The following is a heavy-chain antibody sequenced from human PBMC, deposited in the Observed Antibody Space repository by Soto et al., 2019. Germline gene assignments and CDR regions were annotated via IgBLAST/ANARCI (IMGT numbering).Heavy chain of an antibody. J-gene: IGHJ4*01. Sequence: SGTLSLTCTVSDGSISCISHYWGWFRQPPGKGLEWIGDINDSGSTNYNPSLKSRVTISIATTKTQFYLKRYFVTYADTAMYFWASGLSHWSHGNLVNVSS. CDR2: INDSGST. CDR3: ASGLSH. CDR1: DGSISCISHY. V-gene: IGHV4-39*07.